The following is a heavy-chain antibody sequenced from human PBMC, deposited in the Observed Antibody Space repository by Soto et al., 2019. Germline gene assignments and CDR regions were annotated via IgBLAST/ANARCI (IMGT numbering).Heavy chain of an antibody. Sequence: PGASLRLSCAASGFTFSSYAMSWVRQAPGKGLEWVSAISGSGGSTYYADSVEGRFTISRDNSKNTLYLQMNSLKASDTAIYYCARRQRARGSYTWFDPWGPGTLVTVSS. CDR2: ISGSGGST. D-gene: IGHD6-6*01. CDR1: GFTFSSYA. J-gene: IGHJ5*02. CDR3: ARRQRARGSYTWFDP. V-gene: IGHV3-23*01.